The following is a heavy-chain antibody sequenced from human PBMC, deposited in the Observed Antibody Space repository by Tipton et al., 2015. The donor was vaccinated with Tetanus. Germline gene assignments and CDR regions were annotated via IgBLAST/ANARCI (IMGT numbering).Heavy chain of an antibody. Sequence: TLSLTCSVSGGSISSYYWTWIRQPPGRGLEWIGFVHYSGRTNYSPSLRSRVTLSVDTSKNQFSLKLSAVTAADTAVYYCARIGWPQQNKPAFDLWGQGTMVTVSP. CDR2: VHYSGRT. J-gene: IGHJ3*01. V-gene: IGHV4-59*01. D-gene: IGHD6-19*01. CDR3: ARIGWPQQNKPAFDL. CDR1: GGSISSYY.